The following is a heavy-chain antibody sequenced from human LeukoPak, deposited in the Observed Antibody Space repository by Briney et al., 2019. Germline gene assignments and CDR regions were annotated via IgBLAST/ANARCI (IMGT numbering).Heavy chain of an antibody. Sequence: GGSLRLSCAASGFTFSSYWMHWVRQAPGKGLVWVSRISDGGSTTTYADSVKGRFTISRDNGKNTLFLQMNSLRAEDAAVYYCVRGNDYGGPHYWGQGTLVTVSS. D-gene: IGHD4-23*01. CDR1: GFTFSSYW. J-gene: IGHJ4*02. CDR2: ISDGGSTT. V-gene: IGHV3-74*01. CDR3: VRGNDYGGPHY.